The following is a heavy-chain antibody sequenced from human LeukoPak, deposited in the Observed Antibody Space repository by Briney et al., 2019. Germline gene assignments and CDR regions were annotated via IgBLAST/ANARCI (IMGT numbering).Heavy chain of an antibody. V-gene: IGHV4-4*07. D-gene: IGHD1-26*01. CDR3: ARDPFGSSLDY. CDR2: IYSSGDT. CDR1: GGSVTSYY. J-gene: IGHJ4*02. Sequence: SETLSLTCTVSGGSVTSYYCNWIRQPAGKGLEWIGRIYSSGDTNYNPSLKSRITMSVDTSKNRFSLNLSSVTAADTAVYYCARDPFGSSLDYWGQGTLVTVSS.